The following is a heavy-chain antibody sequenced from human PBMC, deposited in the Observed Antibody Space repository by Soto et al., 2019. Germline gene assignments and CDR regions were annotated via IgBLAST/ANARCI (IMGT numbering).Heavy chain of an antibody. J-gene: IGHJ6*02. V-gene: IGHV3-23*01. CDR2: ISGSGGST. CDR3: AKFGGGSYLPSYYYYGMDV. Sequence: GGSLRLSCAASGFTFSSYAMSWVRQAPGKGLEWVSAISGSGGSTYYADSVKGRFTISRDNSKNTLYLQMNSLRAEDTAVYYCAKFGGGSYLPSYYYYGMDVWGQGTTVTVSS. D-gene: IGHD1-26*01. CDR1: GFTFSSYA.